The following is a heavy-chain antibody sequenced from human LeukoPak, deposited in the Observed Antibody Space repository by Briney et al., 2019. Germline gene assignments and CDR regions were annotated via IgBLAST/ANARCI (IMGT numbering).Heavy chain of an antibody. D-gene: IGHD6-19*01. CDR3: AKVARRTSGWYFFGY. J-gene: IGHJ4*02. Sequence: GGSLRLSCAASGFAFSSQAMGWVRQAPGKGLEWVSVISDSGSITYYADSVKDRFTIPRDNSKNTLFLQMNSLRAEDTAVYYCAKVARRTSGWYFFGYWGQGTLVTVSS. V-gene: IGHV3-23*01. CDR1: GFAFSSQA. CDR2: ISDSGSIT.